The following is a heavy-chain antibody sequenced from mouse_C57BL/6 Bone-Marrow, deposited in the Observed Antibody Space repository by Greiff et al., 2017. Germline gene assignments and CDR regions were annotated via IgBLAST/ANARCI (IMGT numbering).Heavy chain of an antibody. CDR2: ISDGGSYT. CDR3: ARDPYYYGSSYPAWFAY. J-gene: IGHJ3*01. V-gene: IGHV5-4*01. D-gene: IGHD1-1*01. Sequence: VQLKESGGGLVKPGGSLKLSCAASGFTFSSYAMSWVRQTPEKRLEWVATISDGGSYTYYPDNVKGRFTISRDNAKNNLYLQMSHLKSEDTAMYYCARDPYYYGSSYPAWFAYWGQGTLVTVSA. CDR1: GFTFSSYA.